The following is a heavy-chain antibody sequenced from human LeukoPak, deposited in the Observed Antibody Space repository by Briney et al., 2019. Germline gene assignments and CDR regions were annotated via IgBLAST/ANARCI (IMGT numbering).Heavy chain of an antibody. V-gene: IGHV3-7*01. D-gene: IGHD3-16*01. CDR3: AGWGGGVNH. CDR2: ISPDGSAR. Sequence: GGSLRLSCSASGFDFATYWINWVRQAPGKGLEWVANISPDGSARYVDAVRGRFTISRDNAKNSLSMEMNSLRAEDTAVYYCAGWGGGVNHWGQGTLVTVSS. CDR1: GFDFATYW. J-gene: IGHJ4*02.